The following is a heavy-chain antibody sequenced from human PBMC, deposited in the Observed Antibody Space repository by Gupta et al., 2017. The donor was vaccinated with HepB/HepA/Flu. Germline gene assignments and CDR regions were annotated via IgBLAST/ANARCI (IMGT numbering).Heavy chain of an antibody. J-gene: IGHJ4*02. Sequence: EVQLLESGGDLVQPGGSLRLSCAASGFLFNNYAMSWGRQAAGKGLEWVSCITVGGHITHYTDSVRGRFTISRDDSKNTLYLQMNGLRAEDTAVYDGAKDLFLDFVAVEFDSRGQGTLGTVSS. CDR1: GFLFNNYA. V-gene: IGHV3-23*01. CDR2: ITVGGHIT. CDR3: AKDLFLDFVAVEFDS. D-gene: IGHD6-19*01.